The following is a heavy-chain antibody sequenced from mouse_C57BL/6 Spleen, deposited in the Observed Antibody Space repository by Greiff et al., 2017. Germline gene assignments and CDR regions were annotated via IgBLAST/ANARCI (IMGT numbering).Heavy chain of an antibody. V-gene: IGHV1-82*01. CDR2: IYPGDGST. Sequence: QVQLQQSGAELVKPGASVKISCKASGYAFTSSWMNWVKQRPGQGLEWIGRIYPGDGSTNYNEKFKGKATLTADKSSSTAYMQLSSLTSEDSAVYVCASCSDYGCWGHGALVTVSA. CDR1: GYAFTSSW. J-gene: IGHJ3*02. CDR3: ASCSDYGC. D-gene: IGHD2-13*01.